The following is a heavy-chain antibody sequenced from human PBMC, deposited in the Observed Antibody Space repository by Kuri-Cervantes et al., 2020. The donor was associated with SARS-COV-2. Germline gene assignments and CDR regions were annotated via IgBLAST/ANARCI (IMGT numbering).Heavy chain of an antibody. CDR3: ARLNPFRRLVFISRGGAFEI. Sequence: SVKVSCKASGYTFTGYYMHWVRQAPGQGLEWMGWINPNSGGTNYAQKFQGWVTMTRDTSISTVYMELSRLRSDDTAVYYFARLNPFRRLVFISRGGAFEIWGQGTMVTVSS. J-gene: IGHJ3*02. CDR2: INPNSGGT. V-gene: IGHV1-2*04. CDR1: GYTFTGYY. D-gene: IGHD3-22*01.